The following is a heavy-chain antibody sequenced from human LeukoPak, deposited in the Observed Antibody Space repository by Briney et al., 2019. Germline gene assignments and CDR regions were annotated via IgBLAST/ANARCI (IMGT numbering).Heavy chain of an antibody. CDR3: ARTATGTDVFDY. D-gene: IGHD1-1*01. V-gene: IGHV4-28*01. CDR1: GYSISSSNW. CDR2: IYYSGST. Sequence: SETLSLTCAVSGYSISSSNWCGWIRQPPGRGREGFGYIYYSGSTYYNPSLKSRVTMSVDTSKNQFSLKLNTLTAVDTAVYYCARTATGTDVFDYWGQGTLVTVSS. J-gene: IGHJ4*02.